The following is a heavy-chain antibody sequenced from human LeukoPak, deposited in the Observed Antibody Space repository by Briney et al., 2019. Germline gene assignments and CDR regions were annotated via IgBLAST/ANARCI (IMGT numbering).Heavy chain of an antibody. CDR2: INPNSGGT. J-gene: IGHJ5*02. V-gene: IGHV1-2*02. CDR3: ARDALASYDFWSLNWFDP. Sequence: GASVKVSCKASGYTFTGYYIHWVRQAPGQGLEWMGWINPNSGGTNYAQKFQGRVTMTRDTSISTAYMELSRLRSDDTAVYYCARDALASYDFWSLNWFDPWGQGTLVTVSS. CDR1: GYTFTGYY. D-gene: IGHD3-3*01.